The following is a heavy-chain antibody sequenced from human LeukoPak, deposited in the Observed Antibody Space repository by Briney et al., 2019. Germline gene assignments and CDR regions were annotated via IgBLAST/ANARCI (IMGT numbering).Heavy chain of an antibody. CDR2: IYTSGST. J-gene: IGHJ4*02. V-gene: IGHV4-4*07. CDR3: ARWSSGDYYYVDY. D-gene: IGHD3-22*01. Sequence: SESLSLTCTVSGGSISSYAWSWIRQPAGKGLGWIGRIYTSGSTKYNPSLKSRVTMSVDTSKNQFSLKLTSVTAADTAIYYCARWSSGDYYYVDYWGQGTLVIVSS. CDR1: GGSISSYA.